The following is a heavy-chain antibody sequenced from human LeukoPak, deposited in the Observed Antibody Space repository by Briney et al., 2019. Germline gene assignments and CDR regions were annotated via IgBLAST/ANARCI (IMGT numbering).Heavy chain of an antibody. D-gene: IGHD2-21*01. V-gene: IGHV3-7*03. CDR1: GFTFSSYW. J-gene: IGHJ4*02. CDR2: IKQDGSEK. CDR3: ARQQLWLDY. Sequence: PGGSLRLSCAASGFTFSSYWMSWVRQAPGKGLEWVANIKQDGSEKYYVDSVKGRFTISRDNAKNSVFLQMNGLRPEDTAVYYCARQQLWLDYWGQGALVSVSS.